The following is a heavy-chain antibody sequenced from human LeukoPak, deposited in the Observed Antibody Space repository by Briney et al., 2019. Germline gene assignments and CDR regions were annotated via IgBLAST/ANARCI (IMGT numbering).Heavy chain of an antibody. Sequence: GGSLRLSCAASGFTFSSYDMHWVRQATGKGLEWVSAIGTAGDTYYPGSVKGRFTISRENAKNSLYLQVNSLRAEDTAVYYCARGDTIFGVVIWGQGTLVTVSS. J-gene: IGHJ4*02. CDR2: IGTAGDT. V-gene: IGHV3-13*01. D-gene: IGHD3-3*01. CDR3: ARGDTIFGVVI. CDR1: GFTFSSYD.